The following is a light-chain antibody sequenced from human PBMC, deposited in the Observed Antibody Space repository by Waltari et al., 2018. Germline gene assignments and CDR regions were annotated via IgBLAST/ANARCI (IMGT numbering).Light chain of an antibody. CDR1: QSVSTN. Sequence: EIVMTQSPATLSVSPGERATLSGRASQSVSTNLAWYQQKPGQAPRLLIYGASTRATGIPARFSGSGSGTEFTLTISSLQSEDFALYYCQQYKNWPWTFGQGTKVEIK. CDR2: GAS. J-gene: IGKJ1*01. V-gene: IGKV3-15*01. CDR3: QQYKNWPWT.